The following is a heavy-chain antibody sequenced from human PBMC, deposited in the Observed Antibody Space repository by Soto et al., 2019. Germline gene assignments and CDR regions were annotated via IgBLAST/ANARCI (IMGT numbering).Heavy chain of an antibody. D-gene: IGHD4-4*01. CDR1: GGSISSSSYY. V-gene: IGHV4-39*01. Sequence: SETLSLTCTVSGGSISSSSYYWGWIRQPPGKGLEWIGSIYYSGSTYYIPSLKSRVTISVDTSKNQFSLKLSSVTAADTSVFYCARGITTRFYYWGQGTLVTVS. CDR3: ARGITTRFYY. CDR2: IYYSGST. J-gene: IGHJ4*02.